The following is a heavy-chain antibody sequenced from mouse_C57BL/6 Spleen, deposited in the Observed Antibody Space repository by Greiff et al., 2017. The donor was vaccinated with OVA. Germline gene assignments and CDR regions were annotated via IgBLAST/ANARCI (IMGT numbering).Heavy chain of an antibody. CDR2: IDPSDSET. V-gene: IGHV1-52*01. D-gene: IGHD1-1*01. J-gene: IGHJ2*01. CDR1: GYTFTSYW. Sequence: QVQLQQPGAELVRPGSSVKLSCKASGYTFTSYWMHWVKQRPIQGLEWIGNIDPSDSETHYNQKFKDKATLTVDKSSSTDYMQLSSLTSEDSAVYYCARESITTVVAPSFDDWGQGTTLTVSS. CDR3: ARESITTVVAPSFDD.